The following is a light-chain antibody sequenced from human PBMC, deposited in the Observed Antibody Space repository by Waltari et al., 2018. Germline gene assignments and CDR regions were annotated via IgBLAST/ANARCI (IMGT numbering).Light chain of an antibody. Sequence: EIVMTQSPATLSVSPGEGATVSCTANKSVSSSLAWYQQKPGQAPRLLIYDASSRATGIPARFSGSGSGTDFTLTISRMQSEDFALYYCQQYNIWPGTFGQGTKLEIK. J-gene: IGKJ2*01. CDR2: DAS. CDR3: QQYNIWPGT. CDR1: KSVSSS. V-gene: IGKV3-15*01.